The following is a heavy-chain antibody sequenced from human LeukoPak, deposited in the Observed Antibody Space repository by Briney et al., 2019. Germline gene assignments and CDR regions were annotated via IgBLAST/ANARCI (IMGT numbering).Heavy chain of an antibody. Sequence: SETLSLTCAVYGGSFSGYYWSWIRQPPGKGLEWIGEINHSGSTNYNPSLKSRVTISVDTSKNQFSLKLSSVTAADTAVYYCAREDVEMATLRAFDIWGQGTMVTVSS. CDR2: INHSGST. V-gene: IGHV4-34*01. D-gene: IGHD5-24*01. CDR3: AREDVEMATLRAFDI. J-gene: IGHJ3*02. CDR1: GGSFSGYY.